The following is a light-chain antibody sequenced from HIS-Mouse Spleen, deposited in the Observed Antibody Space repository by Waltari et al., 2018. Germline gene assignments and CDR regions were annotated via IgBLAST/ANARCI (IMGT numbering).Light chain of an antibody. V-gene: IGLV2-23*03. J-gene: IGLJ2*01. CDR3: CSYAGSSTFEV. Sequence: QSALTQPASVSGSPGQSITISCTGTSSDVGSYNLVSWYPQHPGKAPKLMIYEGSKRPSGVSNRFYGSKSGNTASLTISGLQAEDEADYYCCSYAGSSTFEVFGGGTKLTVL. CDR1: SSDVGSYNL. CDR2: EGS.